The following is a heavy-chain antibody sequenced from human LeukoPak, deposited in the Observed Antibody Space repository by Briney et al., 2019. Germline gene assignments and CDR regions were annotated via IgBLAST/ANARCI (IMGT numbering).Heavy chain of an antibody. V-gene: IGHV3-30-3*01. D-gene: IGHD5-18*01. CDR1: GFTFSSYA. Sequence: GGSLRLSCAASGFTFSSYAMHWVRQAPGKGLEWVAVISYDGSNKYYADSVKVRFTISRDNSKNTLYLQMNSLRAEDTAVYYCARGEWIQLWLFDYWGQGTLVTVSS. CDR3: ARGEWIQLWLFDY. CDR2: ISYDGSNK. J-gene: IGHJ4*02.